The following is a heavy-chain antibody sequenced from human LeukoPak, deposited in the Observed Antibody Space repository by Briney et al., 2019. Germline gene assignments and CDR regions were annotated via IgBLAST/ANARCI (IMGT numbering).Heavy chain of an antibody. CDR2: INPDSGGT. D-gene: IGHD6-19*01. Sequence: GASVKVSCKASAYTFTGYYMHWVRQAPGQGLEWMGWINPDSGGTNYAQKFKGRVTMTRDTSISTAYMELSRLRSDDTAVYYCARSSAWFHFDYWGQGTLVTVSS. V-gene: IGHV1-2*02. J-gene: IGHJ4*02. CDR3: ARSSAWFHFDY. CDR1: AYTFTGYY.